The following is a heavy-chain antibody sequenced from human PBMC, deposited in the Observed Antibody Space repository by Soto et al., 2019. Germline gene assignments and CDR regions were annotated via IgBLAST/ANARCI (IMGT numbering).Heavy chain of an antibody. J-gene: IGHJ5*02. Sequence: PSETLSLTFAVSGGSISSSNWWSWVRQPPGKGLEWIGEIYHSGSTNYNPSLKSRVTISVDTSKNQFSLKLSSVTAADTAVYYCARERPDGARLDLWGQGTLVTVSS. CDR2: IYHSGST. D-gene: IGHD6-6*01. V-gene: IGHV4-4*02. CDR3: ARERPDGARLDL. CDR1: GGSISSSNW.